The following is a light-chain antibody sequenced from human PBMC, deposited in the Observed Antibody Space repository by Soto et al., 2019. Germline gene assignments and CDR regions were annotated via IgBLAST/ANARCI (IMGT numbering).Light chain of an antibody. CDR1: QGISNY. J-gene: IGKJ1*01. V-gene: IGKV1-27*01. Sequence: DIRRPQSTNTLSTSVGARVTITCRATQGISNYLAWYQQKPGKVPKLLIYAASTLQSGVPSRFSGSGSGTDFTLTISSLQPEDVATYYCQKYDSALGTCGQGTKV. CDR3: QKYDSALGT. CDR2: AAS.